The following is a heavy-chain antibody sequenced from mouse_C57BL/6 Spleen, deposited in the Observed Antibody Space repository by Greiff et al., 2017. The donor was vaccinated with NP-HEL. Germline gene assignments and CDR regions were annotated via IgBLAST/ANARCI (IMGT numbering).Heavy chain of an antibody. V-gene: IGHV1-52*01. CDR1: GYTFTSYW. D-gene: IGHD1-1*01. J-gene: IGHJ4*01. CDR3: ARGDYYGSNYAMDY. CDR2: IDPSDSET. Sequence: VQLQQPGAELVRPGSSVKLSCKASGYTFTSYWMHWVKQRPIQGLEWIGNIDPSDSETHYNQKFKDKATLTVDKSSSTAYMQLSSLTSEDSAVYYGARGDYYGSNYAMDYWGQGTSVTVSS.